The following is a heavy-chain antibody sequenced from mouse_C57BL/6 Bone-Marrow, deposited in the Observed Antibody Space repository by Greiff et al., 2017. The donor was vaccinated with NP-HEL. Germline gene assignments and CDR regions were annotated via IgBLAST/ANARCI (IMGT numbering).Heavy chain of an antibody. CDR2: IWSDGST. CDR1: GFSLTSYG. J-gene: IGHJ4*01. V-gene: IGHV2-6-1*01. Sequence: QVHVKQSGPGLVAPSQSLSITCTVSGFSLTSYGVHWVRQPPGKGLEWLVVIWSDGSTTYNSALKSRLSISKDNYKSQVFLKMNSLQTDDTAMYDCARHYYDAMDYWGQGTSVTVSS. CDR3: ARHYYDAMDY.